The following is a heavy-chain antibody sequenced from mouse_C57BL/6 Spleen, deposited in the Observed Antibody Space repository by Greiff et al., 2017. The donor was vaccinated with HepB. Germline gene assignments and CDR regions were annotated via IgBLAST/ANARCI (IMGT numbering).Heavy chain of an antibody. V-gene: IGHV1-82*01. J-gene: IGHJ1*03. CDR2: IYPGDGDT. D-gene: IGHD1-1*01. CDR1: GYALSSSW. Sequence: VQLQQSGPELVKPGASVKISCKASGYALSSSWMNWVKQRPGKGLEWIGRIYPGDGDTNYNGKFKGKATLTADKSSSTAYMQLSSLTSEDSAVYFCARTPYYYGSSYWYFDVWGTGTTVTVSS. CDR3: ARTPYYYGSSYWYFDV.